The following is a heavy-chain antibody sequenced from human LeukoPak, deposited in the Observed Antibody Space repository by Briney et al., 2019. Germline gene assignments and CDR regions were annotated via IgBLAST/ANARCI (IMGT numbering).Heavy chain of an antibody. J-gene: IGHJ4*02. V-gene: IGHV3-74*01. Sequence: GGSLRLSCAASGFTFSSYWMHWVRQAPGKGLVWVSRINSDGSSTSYADSVKGRFTISRDNAKNSLYLQMNSLRAEDTAVYYCARDEDRPHYYDSSGYDYWGQGTLVTVSS. CDR1: GFTFSSYW. D-gene: IGHD3-22*01. CDR3: ARDEDRPHYYDSSGYDY. CDR2: INSDGSST.